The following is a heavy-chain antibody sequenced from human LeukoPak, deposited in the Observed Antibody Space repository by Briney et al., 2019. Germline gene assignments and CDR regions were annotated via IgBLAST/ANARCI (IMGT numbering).Heavy chain of an antibody. D-gene: IGHD3-22*01. V-gene: IGHV1-2*02. CDR3: ATGEHYYDSRCRESDY. CDR1: GYTFIDYY. J-gene: IGHJ4*02. CDR2: ISPKSGAT. Sequence: ASVKLSCKISGYTFIDYYTHWVRQAPGQGLEWMGWISPKSGATDYAQKFQGSVTMTWDTSMTTAYMQLSSLRSDDTAVYFCATGEHYYDSRCRESDYWGKGTLVTVSS.